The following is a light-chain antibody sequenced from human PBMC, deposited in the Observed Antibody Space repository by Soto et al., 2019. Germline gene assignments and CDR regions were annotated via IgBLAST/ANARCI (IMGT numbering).Light chain of an antibody. CDR3: LQHQDYSWT. V-gene: IGKV1-6*02. CDR2: AAS. J-gene: IGKJ1*01. Sequence: IQMTQSPSSLSVSVPDRVTITCRASQDIGNDLGWYQQRPGEAPELLLYAASTSRSGVPSKFSGSGSGTHFTLTINTLQPEDSATYFCLQHQDYSWTFGHGTKVEV. CDR1: QDIGND.